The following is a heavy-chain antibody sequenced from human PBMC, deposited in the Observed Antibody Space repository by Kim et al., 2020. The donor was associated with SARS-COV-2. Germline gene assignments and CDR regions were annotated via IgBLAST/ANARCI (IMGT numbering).Heavy chain of an antibody. CDR2: INPNSGGT. V-gene: IGHV1-2*02. Sequence: ASVKVSCKASGYTFTGYYMHWVRQAPGQGLEWMGWINPNSGGTNYAQKFQGRVTMTRDTSISTAYMELSRLRSDDTAVYYCARVQDCSSTSCYVWPEGDFGYWGQGTLVTVSS. CDR3: ARVQDCSSTSCYVWPEGDFGY. D-gene: IGHD2-2*01. J-gene: IGHJ4*02. CDR1: GYTFTGYY.